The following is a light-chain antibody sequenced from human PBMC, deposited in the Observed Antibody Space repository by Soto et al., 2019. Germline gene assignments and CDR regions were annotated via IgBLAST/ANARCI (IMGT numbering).Light chain of an antibody. Sequence: DVVMTQSPLSLPVALGQPASISCRSSQSLVHSDGNTYLNWFQQRPGQSPRRLIYKVSNRDSGVPDRFSGSGSGINFTMKISRVEAEDVGVYSCMQGKHWPPYTFGQGTKLEIK. V-gene: IGKV2-30*02. CDR3: MQGKHWPPYT. CDR1: QSLVHSDGNTY. CDR2: KVS. J-gene: IGKJ2*01.